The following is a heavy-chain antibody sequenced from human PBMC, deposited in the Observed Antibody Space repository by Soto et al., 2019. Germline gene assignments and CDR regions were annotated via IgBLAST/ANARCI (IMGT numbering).Heavy chain of an antibody. CDR3: AAGGGLPRYY. CDR2: IYYSGST. Sequence: ETLSLTCTVSGGSISSSSYYWGWIRQPPGKGLEWIGSIYYSGSTYYNPSLKSRVTISVDRSKNQFSLKLSSVTAADTAVYYCAAGGGLPRYYWGQGTLVTVSS. J-gene: IGHJ4*02. D-gene: IGHD5-12*01. CDR1: GGSISSSSYY. V-gene: IGHV4-39*07.